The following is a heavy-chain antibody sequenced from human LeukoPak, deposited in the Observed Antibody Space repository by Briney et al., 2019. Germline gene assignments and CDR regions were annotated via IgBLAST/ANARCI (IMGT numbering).Heavy chain of an antibody. CDR2: ISSSGSTI. CDR3: ARERSTDAPFDY. CDR1: GFTFSDYY. J-gene: IGHJ4*02. V-gene: IGHV3-11*01. Sequence: GGSLRLSCAASGFTFSDYYLSWIRQAPGKGLEWVSYISSSGSTIYYADSVKGRFTISRDNAKNSLYLQMNSLRAEDTAVYYCARERSTDAPFDYWGQGILVTVSS. D-gene: IGHD5/OR15-5a*01.